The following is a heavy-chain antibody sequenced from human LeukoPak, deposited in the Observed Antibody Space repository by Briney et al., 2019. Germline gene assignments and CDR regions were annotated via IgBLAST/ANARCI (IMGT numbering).Heavy chain of an antibody. V-gene: IGHV3-20*01. J-gene: IGHJ3*02. CDR1: GFTFDDYG. Sequence: GGSLRLSCAASGFTFDDYGMSWVRQASGKGLEWVSGINWNGSSTGYADSVKGRFTISRDNAKNSLYLQMNSLRAEDTALYHCARGRVVVINLGIGAFDIWGQGTMVTVSS. CDR3: ARGRVVVINLGIGAFDI. D-gene: IGHD3-22*01. CDR2: INWNGSST.